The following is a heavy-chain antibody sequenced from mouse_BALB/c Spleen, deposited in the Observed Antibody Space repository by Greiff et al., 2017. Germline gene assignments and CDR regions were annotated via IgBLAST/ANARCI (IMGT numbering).Heavy chain of an antibody. CDR1: GYAFSSYW. D-gene: IGHD2-3*01. CDR3: ARRWEDYFDY. J-gene: IGHJ2*01. Sequence: QVQLQQSGAELVRPGSSVKISCKASGYAFSSYWVNWVKQRPGQGLEWIGQIYPGDGDTNYNGKFKGKATLTADKSSSTAYMQLSSLTSEDSAVYFCARRWEDYFDYWGQGTTLTVSS. V-gene: IGHV1-80*01. CDR2: IYPGDGDT.